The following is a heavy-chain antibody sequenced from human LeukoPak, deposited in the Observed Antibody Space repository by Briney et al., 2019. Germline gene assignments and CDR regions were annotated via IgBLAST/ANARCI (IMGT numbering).Heavy chain of an antibody. Sequence: SETLSLTCAVYGGSFSGYYWSWIRQPPGKGLEWIGEINHSGSTNYNPSLKSRVTISVDTSKNQFSLKLSSVTAADTAVYYCAGRCSRAGGTGYSSGWYAPRFDYWGQGTLVTVSS. CDR2: INHSGST. D-gene: IGHD6-19*01. J-gene: IGHJ4*02. CDR3: AGRCSRAGGTGYSSGWYAPRFDY. V-gene: IGHV4-34*01. CDR1: GGSFSGYY.